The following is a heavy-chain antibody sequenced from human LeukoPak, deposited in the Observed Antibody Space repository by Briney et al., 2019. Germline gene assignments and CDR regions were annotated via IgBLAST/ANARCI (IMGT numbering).Heavy chain of an antibody. CDR2: IWYDGINK. CDR3: ARVIRAYCGGDCYSSDY. CDR1: RFTFSNFG. Sequence: PGRSLRLSCAASRFTFSNFGMHWVRQAPGKGLEWVAVIWYDGINKYYADSVKGRFTISRDNSKNTLYLQMNSLRAEDTAVYYCARVIRAYCGGDCYSSDYWGQGTLVTVSS. V-gene: IGHV3-33*01. D-gene: IGHD2-21*02. J-gene: IGHJ4*02.